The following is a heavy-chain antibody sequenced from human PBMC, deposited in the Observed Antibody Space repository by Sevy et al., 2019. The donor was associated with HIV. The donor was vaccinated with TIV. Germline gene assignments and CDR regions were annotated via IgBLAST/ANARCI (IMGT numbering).Heavy chain of an antibody. CDR2: MKEDGSEK. CDR1: RFTFSSYW. J-gene: IGHJ4*02. D-gene: IGHD5-18*01. CDR3: VREGLGGFSYSLDC. V-gene: IGHV3-7*01. Sequence: GGSLRLSCAASRFTFSSYWMSWVRQAPGKGLEWVATMKEDGSEKYYVDSVKGRFTISRDNAKNSLYVQMNSLRAEDTAVYYCVREGLGGFSYSLDCWGQGTLVTVSS.